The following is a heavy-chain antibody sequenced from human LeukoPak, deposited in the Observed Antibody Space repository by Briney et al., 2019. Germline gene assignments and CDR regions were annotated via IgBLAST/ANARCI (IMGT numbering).Heavy chain of an antibody. D-gene: IGHD1-20*01. V-gene: IGHV4-38-2*02. Sequence: SETLSLTCTVSGYFISSGYYWGWIRQPPGKGLQWIGSIHHSGSTYYNPSLKSRVTISVDTSKNQFSLKLSSVTAADTAVYYCARVLPITPYFDYWGQGTLVTVSS. CDR2: IHHSGST. CDR3: ARVLPITPYFDY. CDR1: GYFISSGYY. J-gene: IGHJ4*02.